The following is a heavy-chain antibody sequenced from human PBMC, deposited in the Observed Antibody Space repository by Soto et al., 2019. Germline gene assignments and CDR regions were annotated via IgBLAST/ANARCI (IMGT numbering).Heavy chain of an antibody. Sequence: ELQVLESGGGLVQPGGSLRLTCAASGFTLSEYGTSWVRQAPGKGLEWVSFVSGSGDSTYYTDSVKGRFTISRDSSKNQVCLQMNSLRAEDTAVYYCATSNYGERDWGQGTLVTVSS. CDR1: GFTLSEYG. D-gene: IGHD3-10*01. CDR3: ATSNYGERD. V-gene: IGHV3-23*01. CDR2: VSGSGDST. J-gene: IGHJ4*02.